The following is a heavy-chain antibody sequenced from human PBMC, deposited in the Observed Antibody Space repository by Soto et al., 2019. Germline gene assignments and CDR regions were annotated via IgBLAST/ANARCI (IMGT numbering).Heavy chain of an antibody. Sequence: EVQLVESGGDLVQPGGSLRLSCAASGFTFSAYAMTWVRQAPGKGLEWVSGISASGGSTYYADSVKGRLTISRDDSKNTLNVQMNSLRAEDTAVYYCAKALGGDYYYYGLDVWGQGTTVTVSS. CDR2: ISASGGST. J-gene: IGHJ6*02. V-gene: IGHV3-23*04. CDR3: AKALGGDYYYYGLDV. D-gene: IGHD3-16*01. CDR1: GFTFSAYA.